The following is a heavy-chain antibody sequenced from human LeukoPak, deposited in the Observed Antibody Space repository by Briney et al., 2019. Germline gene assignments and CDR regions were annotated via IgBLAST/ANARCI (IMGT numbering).Heavy chain of an antibody. J-gene: IGHJ4*02. CDR2: INPNSGGT. V-gene: IGHV1-2*02. Sequence: GASVKVSCKASGYTFTGYYMHWVRQAPGQGLEWMGWINPNSGGTNYAQKFQGRVTMTRDTSISTAYMELSRLRSDDTAVYYSARTYYYGSGSYSFDYWGQGTLLTVSS. CDR1: GYTFTGYY. D-gene: IGHD3-10*01. CDR3: ARTYYYGSGSYSFDY.